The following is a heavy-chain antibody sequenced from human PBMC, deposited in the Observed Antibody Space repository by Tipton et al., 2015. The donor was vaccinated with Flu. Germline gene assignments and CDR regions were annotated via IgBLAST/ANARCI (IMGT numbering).Heavy chain of an antibody. Sequence: SLRLSCAASGFTFSSYGMHWVRQAPGKGLKWVAVISYDGSNKYYADSVKGRFTISRDNSKNTLYLQMNSLRAEDTTVYYCAKDSSDYGDYVNDYWGQGTLVTVSS. CDR3: AKDSSDYGDYVNDY. CDR2: ISYDGSNK. V-gene: IGHV3-30*18. CDR1: GFTFSSYG. J-gene: IGHJ4*02. D-gene: IGHD4-17*01.